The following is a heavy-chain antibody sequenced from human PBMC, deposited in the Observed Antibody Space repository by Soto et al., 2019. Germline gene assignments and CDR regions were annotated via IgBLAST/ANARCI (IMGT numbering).Heavy chain of an antibody. CDR2: INPNGGST. D-gene: IGHD3-22*01. CDR3: ARGESTDYYYVADY. Sequence: AAVKVSCKASGYTFTNYYMHWVRQAPGQGFEWMGMINPNGGSTSYAQKFRGRVTMTRDTSTNTVYMDLSSLRSEDTAVYYCARGESTDYYYVADYWGQGTLVTVSS. V-gene: IGHV1-46*01. CDR1: GYTFTNYY. J-gene: IGHJ4*02.